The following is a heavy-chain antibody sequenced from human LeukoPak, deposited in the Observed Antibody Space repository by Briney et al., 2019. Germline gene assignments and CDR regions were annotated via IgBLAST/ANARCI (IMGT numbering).Heavy chain of an antibody. CDR2: ISWNSGSI. CDR3: AKSRGYYDSSGYFH. V-gene: IGHV3-9*01. D-gene: IGHD3-22*01. J-gene: IGHJ4*02. CDR1: GFTFDDYA. Sequence: GGSLRLSCAASGFTFDDYAMPWVRQAPGKGLEWVSGISWNSGSIGYADSVKGRFTISRDNAKNSLYLQMNSLRAEDTALYYCAKSRGYYDSSGYFHWGQGTLVTVSS.